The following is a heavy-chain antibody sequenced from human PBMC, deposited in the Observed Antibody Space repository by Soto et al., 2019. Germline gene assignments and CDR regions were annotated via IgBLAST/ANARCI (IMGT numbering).Heavy chain of an antibody. CDR3: ARTNSGRDYYFDY. Sequence: KTSETLSLTCTVSGGSISSYYWSWIRQPPGKGLEWIGYIYYSGSTNYNPSLKSRVTISVDTSKNQFSLKLSSVTAADTAVYYCARTNSGRDYYFDYWGQGTLVTVSS. J-gene: IGHJ4*02. CDR2: IYYSGST. D-gene: IGHD5-12*01. CDR1: GGSISSYY. V-gene: IGHV4-59*01.